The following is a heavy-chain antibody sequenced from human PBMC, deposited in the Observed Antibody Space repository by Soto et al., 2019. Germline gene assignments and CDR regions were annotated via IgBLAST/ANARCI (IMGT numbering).Heavy chain of an antibody. Sequence: GGSLRLSCAASGFTFSSYGMHWVRQAPGKGLEWVAVISYDGSNKYYADSVKGRFTISRDNSKNTLYLQMNSLRAEDTAVYYCAKARIPYGDSSYDMDVWGQGTTVTVSS. J-gene: IGHJ6*02. CDR3: AKARIPYGDSSYDMDV. CDR1: GFTFSSYG. V-gene: IGHV3-30*18. CDR2: ISYDGSNK. D-gene: IGHD4-17*01.